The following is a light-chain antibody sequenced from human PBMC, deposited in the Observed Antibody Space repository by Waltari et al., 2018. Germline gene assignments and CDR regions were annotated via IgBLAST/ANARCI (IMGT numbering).Light chain of an antibody. CDR1: SGINVDTYT. J-gene: IGLJ3*02. CDR2: YKSDSDK. CDR3: MIWHSSTWV. Sequence: QAVLTQPASLSASPGASASLTCTLRSGINVDTYTMYWFQQKPGSPPQFLLSYKSDSDKRQASGVPSCFAGSKDGSANAGILLISGLQSEEEADYYCMIWHSSTWVFGGGTKLTVL. V-gene: IGLV5-45*01.